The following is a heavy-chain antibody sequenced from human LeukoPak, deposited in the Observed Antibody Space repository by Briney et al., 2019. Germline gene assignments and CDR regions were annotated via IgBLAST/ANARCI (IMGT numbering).Heavy chain of an antibody. Sequence: GGSLRLSCAASGFTFSSYWMSWVRQAPGKGLEWVANIKQDGTEKYYVDSVKGRFTISRDNAKNSLYLQMNSLRGEDTALYYCARDKEVGPTLFDYWGQGTLVTVSS. D-gene: IGHD1-26*01. CDR1: GFTFSSYW. J-gene: IGHJ4*02. CDR3: ARDKEVGPTLFDY. V-gene: IGHV3-7*01. CDR2: IKQDGTEK.